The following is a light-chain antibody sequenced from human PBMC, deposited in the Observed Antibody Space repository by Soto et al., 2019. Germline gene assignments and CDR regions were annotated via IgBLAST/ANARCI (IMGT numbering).Light chain of an antibody. J-gene: IGLJ1*01. CDR1: SSDVGAYNF. CDR3: SSSTTSANYV. Sequence: QSVLTQPASVSGSPGQSITISCTGTSSDVGAYNFVSWYQHHPGRAPKLIIYEVTIRPSGASNRFSGSKSGNTASLTISGLPAEDEADYYCSSSTTSANYVFGSGKKVTV. V-gene: IGLV2-14*01. CDR2: EVT.